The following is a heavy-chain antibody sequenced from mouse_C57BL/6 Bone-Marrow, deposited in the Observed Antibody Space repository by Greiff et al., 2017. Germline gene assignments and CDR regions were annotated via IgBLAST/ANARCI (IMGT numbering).Heavy chain of an antibody. CDR2: ISSGGSYT. D-gene: IGHD2-1*01. CDR1: GFTFSSYG. J-gene: IGHJ4*01. V-gene: IGHV5-6*02. CDR3: ARHIYYCNPYAMAY. Sequence: EVMLVESGGDLVKPGGSLKLSCAASGFTFSSYGMSWVRQTPDKRLEWVATISSGGSYTYYPDSVKGRFTISRDKAKNTLYLQMSSLKSEDTAMYYCARHIYYCNPYAMAYWGQGTLVTVSA.